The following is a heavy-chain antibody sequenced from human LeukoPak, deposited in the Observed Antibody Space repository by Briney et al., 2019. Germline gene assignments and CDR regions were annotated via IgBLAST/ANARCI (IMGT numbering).Heavy chain of an antibody. V-gene: IGHV4-39*07. CDR2: IYYSGST. D-gene: IGHD3-10*01. CDR3: ARALGYGSGSYEGDCCFDY. Sequence: SETLSLTCTVSGGSISSSSYYWGWIRQPPGKGLEWIGSIYYSGSTYYNPSLKSRVTISVGTSKNQFSLKLSSVTAADTAVYYCARALGYGSGSYEGDCCFDYWGQGTLVTVSS. J-gene: IGHJ4*02. CDR1: GGSISSSSYY.